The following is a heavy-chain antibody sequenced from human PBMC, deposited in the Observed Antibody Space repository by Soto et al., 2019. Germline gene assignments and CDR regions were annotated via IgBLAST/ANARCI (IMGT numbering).Heavy chain of an antibody. CDR2: ISLRHHST. J-gene: IGHJ4*02. Sequence: ASVKVSCKTSGYTFVDYFIHWVRQAPGQGIEWMGIISLRHHSTRYAQKFQDRLSVTRDPSSTTIYMELSSLRSEDTAVYYCARELYSCGAECPYYMDHWGQGTPVTVSS. D-gene: IGHD2-21*01. CDR1: GYTFVDYF. V-gene: IGHV1-46*01. CDR3: ARELYSCGAECPYYMDH.